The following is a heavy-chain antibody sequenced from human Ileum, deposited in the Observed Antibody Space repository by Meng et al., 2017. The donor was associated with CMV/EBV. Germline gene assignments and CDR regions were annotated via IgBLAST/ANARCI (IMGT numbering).Heavy chain of an antibody. CDR2: IRSKADTYAT. D-gene: IGHD3-16*01. Sequence: GESLKISCAASGFTFSGSAMHWVRQASGKGLEWVGRIRSKADTYATAYAASVKGRFTISRDDSKNPAYLQMKSLKTEDTAVYYCTRLDTLGGNYYYHGMDVWGQGTTVTVSS. V-gene: IGHV3-73*01. CDR1: GFTFSGSA. CDR3: TRLDTLGGNYYYHGMDV. J-gene: IGHJ6*02.